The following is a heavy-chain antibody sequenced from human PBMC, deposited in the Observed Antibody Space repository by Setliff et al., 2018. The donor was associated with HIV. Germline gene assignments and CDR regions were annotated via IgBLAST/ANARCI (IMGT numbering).Heavy chain of an antibody. Sequence: PSETLSLTCTVSGGSITGGRHFWTWIRQPAGKGLEWIGHLHTTWGNNYNPSLRSRVSMSVDTSKKQFSLKLSSVSAADTAVYYCARVHYYDSSGYSEPYYMDVWGKGTTVTVSS. V-gene: IGHV4-61*09. CDR3: ARVHYYDSSGYSEPYYMDV. CDR2: LHTTWGN. CDR1: GGSITGGRHF. D-gene: IGHD3-22*01. J-gene: IGHJ6*03.